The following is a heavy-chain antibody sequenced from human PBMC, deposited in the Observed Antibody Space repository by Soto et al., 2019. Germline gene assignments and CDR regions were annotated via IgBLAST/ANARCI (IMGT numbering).Heavy chain of an antibody. CDR1: GYTFTDYF. CDR3: TRSTQYSASLEFDF. CDR2: INPDNGGT. Sequence: ASVKVSCKTSGYTFTDYFIHWVRQAPGQGLERMGWINPDNGGTVYAQKFQGRIAMARDTPVSTVYMELSGLRSGDTAVYCCTRSTQYSASLEFDFWGQGTLVTVSS. D-gene: IGHD5-12*01. J-gene: IGHJ4*02. V-gene: IGHV1-2*02.